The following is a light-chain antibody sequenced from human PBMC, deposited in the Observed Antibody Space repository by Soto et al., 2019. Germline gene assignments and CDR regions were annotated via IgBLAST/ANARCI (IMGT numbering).Light chain of an antibody. CDR2: DVS. CDR1: SSDIGHYNY. V-gene: IGLV2-14*03. CDR3: CSYTTTTSRV. J-gene: IGLJ1*01. Sequence: HSVLTKPASVYGAPGQSITISCTGTSSDIGHYNYVSWYQQHPGNAPKLIIYDVSIRASGVSDRFSGSKSGNTASLTISGLQAEDEADYHCCSYTTTTSRVFGTGTKVTVL.